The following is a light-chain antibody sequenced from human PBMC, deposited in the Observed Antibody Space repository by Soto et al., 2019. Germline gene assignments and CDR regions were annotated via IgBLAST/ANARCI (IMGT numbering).Light chain of an antibody. CDR3: MQALHTPT. CDR2: LGS. V-gene: IGKV2-28*01. J-gene: IGKJ4*01. CDR1: QSLLHRNGYNY. Sequence: DIVMTQSPLSLPVTPGEPASISCRSSQSLLHRNGYNYLDWYLQKSGQSPQLLIYLGSNRASGVPERFSGSGSGTDFTLKISRVEAEDVGVYYCMQALHTPTFGGGTKVEIK.